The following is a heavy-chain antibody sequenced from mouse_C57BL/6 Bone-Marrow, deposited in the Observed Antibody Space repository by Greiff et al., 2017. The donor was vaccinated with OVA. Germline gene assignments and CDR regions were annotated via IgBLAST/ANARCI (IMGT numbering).Heavy chain of an antibody. CDR2: IYPGSGST. V-gene: IGHV1-55*01. Sequence: QVQLQQPGAELVKPGASVKMSCKASGYTFTSYWITWVKQRPGQGLEWIGDIYPGSGSTNYNEKFKSKATLTVDKPSSTAYMQLSSLTSEDSAVYYCARGATVVATDAMDYWGQGTSVTVSS. J-gene: IGHJ4*01. D-gene: IGHD1-1*01. CDR1: GYTFTSYW. CDR3: ARGATVVATDAMDY.